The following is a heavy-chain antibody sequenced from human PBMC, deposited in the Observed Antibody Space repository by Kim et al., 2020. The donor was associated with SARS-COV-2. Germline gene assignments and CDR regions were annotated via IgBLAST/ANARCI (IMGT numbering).Heavy chain of an antibody. V-gene: IGHV4-39*01. CDR1: GGSISSSSYY. CDR3: ARLSGSYGYDP. D-gene: IGHD1-26*01. J-gene: IGHJ5*02. Sequence: SETLSLTCTVSGGSISSSSYYWGWIRQPPGKGLEWIGSIYYSGSTYYNPSLKSRVTISVDTSKNQFSLKLSSVTAADTAVYYCARLSGSYGYDPWGQGTL. CDR2: IYYSGST.